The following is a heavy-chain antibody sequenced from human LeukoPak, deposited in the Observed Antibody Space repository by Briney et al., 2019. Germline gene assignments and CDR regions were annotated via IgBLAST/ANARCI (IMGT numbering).Heavy chain of an antibody. J-gene: IGHJ4*02. Sequence: GGSLRLSCAASGFTFSSYSMNWVRQAPGKGLEWVSSISTSSSYIYYADSVKGRFTISRDNAKNSLYLQMNSLRAEDTAVYYCARDRSGYYYDSSGLDCWGQGTLVTVSS. CDR3: ARDRSGYYYDSSGLDC. CDR2: ISTSSSYI. CDR1: GFTFSSYS. V-gene: IGHV3-21*01. D-gene: IGHD3-22*01.